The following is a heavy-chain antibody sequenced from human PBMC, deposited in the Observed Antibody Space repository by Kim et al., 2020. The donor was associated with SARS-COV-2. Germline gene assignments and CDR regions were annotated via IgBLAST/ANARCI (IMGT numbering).Heavy chain of an antibody. D-gene: IGHD3-22*01. V-gene: IGHV4-39*01. CDR3: ARLRSPYYDTSGYSLFDY. CDR2: IYYSGCT. CDR1: GGSITSTTYY. Sequence: SETLSLTCTVSGGSITSTTYYWGWIRQPPGKGLEWIGSIYYSGCTYYNPSLKSRVTISVDTSKNQFSLKLSSVTAADTAVYYCARLRSPYYDTSGYSLFDYWGQGTLVTVSS. J-gene: IGHJ4*02.